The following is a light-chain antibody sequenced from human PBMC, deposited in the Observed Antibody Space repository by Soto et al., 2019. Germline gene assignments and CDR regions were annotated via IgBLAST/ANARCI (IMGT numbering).Light chain of an antibody. CDR3: QQYGSTPRT. Sequence: EIVLTQSPGTLALSPGERATLSCRASQSVSSSYLAWYQQKPGQAPRLLIYGASSRATGIPDGFSGSGSGTDFTLTISRLEPEDFAVYYCQQYGSTPRTFGQGTKVDNK. J-gene: IGKJ1*01. CDR1: QSVSSSY. V-gene: IGKV3-20*01. CDR2: GAS.